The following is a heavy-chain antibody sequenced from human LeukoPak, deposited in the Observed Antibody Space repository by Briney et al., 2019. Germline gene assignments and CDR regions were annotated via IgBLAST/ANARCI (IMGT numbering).Heavy chain of an antibody. D-gene: IGHD3-10*01. CDR3: ARGRYNGSGSYFRSYWFDP. Sequence: ASVKVSFTASGYTFTIYGISWVRQAPGQGQEWMGWISAYNGNTNYAQKLQGRVTMTTDTSTSTAYRELRSLRSDDTAVYYCARGRYNGSGSYFRSYWFDPWGQGTLVTVSS. J-gene: IGHJ5*02. CDR2: ISAYNGNT. CDR1: GYTFTIYG. V-gene: IGHV1-18*01.